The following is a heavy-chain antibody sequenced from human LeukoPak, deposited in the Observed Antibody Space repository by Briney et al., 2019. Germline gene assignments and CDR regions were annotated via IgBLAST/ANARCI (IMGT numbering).Heavy chain of an antibody. Sequence: SETLSLTCAVSGYSISSGYYWGWIRQPPGKGLEWIGSIYHSGSTYYNPSLKSRVTISVDTSKSQFSLKLSSVTAPDTPVYYCARGRDGYISYYFDYWGQGTLATVSS. V-gene: IGHV4-38-2*01. D-gene: IGHD5-24*01. CDR1: GYSISSGYY. CDR2: IYHSGST. CDR3: ARGRDGYISYYFDY. J-gene: IGHJ4*02.